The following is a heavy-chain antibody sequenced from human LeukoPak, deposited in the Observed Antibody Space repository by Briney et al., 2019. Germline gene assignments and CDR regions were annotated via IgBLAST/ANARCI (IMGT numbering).Heavy chain of an antibody. D-gene: IGHD5-12*01. Sequence: ASVKVSCKASGYTFTSYDINWVRQATGQGLEWMGWMNPNSGNTGYAQKFQGRVTITRNTSISTAYMELSSLRSEDTAVYYCAREDSGYDGIDYRGQGTLVTVSS. CDR2: MNPNSGNT. CDR1: GYTFTSYD. V-gene: IGHV1-8*03. CDR3: AREDSGYDGIDY. J-gene: IGHJ4*02.